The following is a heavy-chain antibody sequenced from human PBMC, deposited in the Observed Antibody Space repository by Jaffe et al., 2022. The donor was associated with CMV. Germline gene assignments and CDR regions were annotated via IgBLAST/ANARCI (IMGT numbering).Heavy chain of an antibody. CDR1: GFTFSSYG. CDR2: ISYDGSNK. J-gene: IGHJ4*02. CDR3: AKVSSSSWYADGFDY. Sequence: QVQLVESGGGVVQPGRSLRLSCAASGFTFSSYGMHWVRQAPGKGLEWVAVISYDGSNKYYADSVKGRFTISRDNSKNTLYLQMNSLRAEDTAVYYCAKVSSSSWYADGFDYWGQGTLVTVSS. V-gene: IGHV3-30*18. D-gene: IGHD6-13*01.